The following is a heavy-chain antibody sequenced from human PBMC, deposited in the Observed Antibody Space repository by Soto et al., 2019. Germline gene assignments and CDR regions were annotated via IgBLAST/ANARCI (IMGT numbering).Heavy chain of an antibody. CDR1: GGSISSGGYY. J-gene: IGHJ1*01. Sequence: SETLSLTCTVSGGSISSGGYYWSWIRQHPGKGLEWIGYNYYSGSTYYNPSLKSRVTISVGTSKNQFSLKLSPVTAADTVVYYSARVIILAVVEGQYIRHWGQGTLVTVSS. V-gene: IGHV4-31*03. D-gene: IGHD3-16*01. CDR2: NYYSGST. CDR3: ARVIILAVVEGQYIRH.